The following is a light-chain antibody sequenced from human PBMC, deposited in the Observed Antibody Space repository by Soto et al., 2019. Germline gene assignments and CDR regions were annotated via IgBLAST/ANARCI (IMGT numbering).Light chain of an antibody. V-gene: IGKV3-11*01. Sequence: DILLTQSPATLPLAPGERATLSCRASQSFSGYLAWYQQKPGQAPRLLIYDASKRATGIPARFSGRVSGTDFTLPISSLEPEDFAVYYCQQRSNWPPVITFGQGKRLHIK. CDR3: QQRSNWPPVIT. CDR2: DAS. CDR1: QSFSGY. J-gene: IGKJ5*01.